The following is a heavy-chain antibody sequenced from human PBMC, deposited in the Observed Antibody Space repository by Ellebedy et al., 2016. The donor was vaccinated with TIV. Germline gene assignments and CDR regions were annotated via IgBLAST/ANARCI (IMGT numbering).Heavy chain of an antibody. CDR2: INPDGSKK. D-gene: IGHD3-10*01. V-gene: IGHV3-7*01. CDR3: ARFGEPWGMDV. CDR1: GFTFTSYS. J-gene: IGHJ6*02. Sequence: GESLKISCAASGFTFTSYSMNRVRQAPGKGLEWVAFINPDGSKKYYVDSVKGRFTISRDNAKNSLYLQMDSLRAEDTALYYCARFGEPWGMDVWGQGTTDTVSS.